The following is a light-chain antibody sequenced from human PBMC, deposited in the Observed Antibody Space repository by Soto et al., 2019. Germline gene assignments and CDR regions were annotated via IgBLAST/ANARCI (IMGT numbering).Light chain of an antibody. CDR1: QSVSSN. V-gene: IGKV3-15*01. J-gene: IGKJ1*01. CDR3: HQYNSYFQT. CDR2: AAS. Sequence: ILLTQSPATLSASPAERSNLSYRARQSVSSNLAWHQQRPGQAPRLLIYAASTLQSGVPSRFSGRESGTEFTLSISSLQPDDFATYYCHQYNSYFQTFGQGTKVDI.